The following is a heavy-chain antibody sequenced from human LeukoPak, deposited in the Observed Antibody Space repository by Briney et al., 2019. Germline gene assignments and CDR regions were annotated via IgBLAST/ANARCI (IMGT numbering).Heavy chain of an antibody. D-gene: IGHD6-13*01. CDR2: ISWDGGST. Sequence: LGGTLRLSCAASGFTSYDYAMHSVRQAPGRGLGWVSLISWDGGSTYYADSVKGRFTISRDNSKNSLYLQMNSLRAEDTALYYCAKTYSSSWGFDYWGQGTLVTVSS. V-gene: IGHV3-43D*03. CDR1: GFTSYDYA. CDR3: AKTYSSSWGFDY. J-gene: IGHJ4*02.